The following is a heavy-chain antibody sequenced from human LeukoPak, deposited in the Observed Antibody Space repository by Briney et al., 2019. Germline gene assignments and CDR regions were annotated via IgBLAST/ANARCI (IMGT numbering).Heavy chain of an antibody. V-gene: IGHV4-30-2*03. CDR3: ARQTGSGLFILP. D-gene: IGHD3/OR15-3a*01. CDR2: IYYSGNT. CDR1: GNSISSGDNY. Sequence: SQTLSLTCTVSGNSISSGDNYWSWIRQPAGKGLEWIGRIYYSGNTYYNASLKSQVSISIDTSKNQFSLRLTSVTAADTAVYYCARQTGSGLFILPGGQGTLVTVSS. J-gene: IGHJ4*02.